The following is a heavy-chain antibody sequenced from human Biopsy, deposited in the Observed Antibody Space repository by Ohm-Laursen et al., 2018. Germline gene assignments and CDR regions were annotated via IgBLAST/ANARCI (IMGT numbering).Heavy chain of an antibody. D-gene: IGHD1-26*01. CDR2: IIPIPNVA. V-gene: IGHV1-69*10. CDR1: GDSFTSYA. Sequence: KVSCKASGDSFTSYAIGWVRQAPGQGLEWMGGIIPIPNVATYAQKFQGRITITADESTSTAYMELSSLTSDDTAVYFCARGEGSSWFDPWGHGTLVTVSS. J-gene: IGHJ5*02. CDR3: ARGEGSSWFDP.